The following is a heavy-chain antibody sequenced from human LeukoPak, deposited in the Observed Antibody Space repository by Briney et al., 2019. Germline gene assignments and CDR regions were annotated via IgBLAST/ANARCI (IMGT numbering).Heavy chain of an antibody. D-gene: IGHD2-21*02. CDR1: GYTFTGYY. Sequence: ASVKVSCKASGYTFTGYYMHWVRQAPGQGLEWMGRINPNSGGTNYAQKFQGRVTMTRDTSISTAYMELSSLRSEDTAVYYCARLPDTAGGGDYWGQGTLVTVSS. CDR3: ARLPDTAGGGDY. V-gene: IGHV1-2*06. CDR2: INPNSGGT. J-gene: IGHJ4*02.